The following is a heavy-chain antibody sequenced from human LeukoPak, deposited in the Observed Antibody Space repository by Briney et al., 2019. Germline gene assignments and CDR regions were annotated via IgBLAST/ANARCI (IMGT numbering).Heavy chain of an antibody. D-gene: IGHD2-8*01. J-gene: IGHJ5*02. CDR3: ARIYLKMASAS. V-gene: IGHV3-48*04. Sequence: GGSLRLSCAASGFPFGSYSMNWVRQAPGKGLEWVSYISGSSSSIYYADSVEGRFTISRDNAKNSVSLQMNSLRAEDTAIYYCARIYLKMASASWGQGTLVTVSS. CDR2: ISGSSSSI. CDR1: GFPFGSYS.